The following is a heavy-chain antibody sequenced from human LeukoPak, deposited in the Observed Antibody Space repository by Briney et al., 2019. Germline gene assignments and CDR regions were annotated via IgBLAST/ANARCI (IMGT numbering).Heavy chain of an antibody. V-gene: IGHV3-23*01. CDR3: AKDFNSGSYSCPDY. D-gene: IGHD1-26*01. CDR1: GFTFSSYG. CDR2: ISGSGGST. J-gene: IGHJ4*02. Sequence: PGGSLRLSCAASGFTFSSYGMSWVRQAPGKGLEWVSAISGSGGSTYYADSVKGRFTISRGNSKNTLYLQMNSLRAEDTAVYYCAKDFNSGSYSCPDYWGQGTLVTVSS.